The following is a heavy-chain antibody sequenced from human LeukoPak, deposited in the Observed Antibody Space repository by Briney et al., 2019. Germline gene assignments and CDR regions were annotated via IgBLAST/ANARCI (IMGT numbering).Heavy chain of an antibody. CDR2: INHSGST. CDR3: ARVRGYSYGYSVDY. D-gene: IGHD5-18*01. Sequence: PSETLSLTCAVYGGSFSGYYWSWIRQPPGKGLEWIGEINHSGSTNYNPSLKSRVTISVDTSKNQFSLKLSSVTAADTAVYYCARVRGYSYGYSVDYWGQGTLVTVSS. V-gene: IGHV4-34*01. J-gene: IGHJ4*02. CDR1: GGSFSGYY.